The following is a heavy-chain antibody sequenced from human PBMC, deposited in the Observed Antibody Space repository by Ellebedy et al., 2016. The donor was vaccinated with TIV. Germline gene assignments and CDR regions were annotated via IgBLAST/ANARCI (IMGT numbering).Heavy chain of an antibody. J-gene: IGHJ4*02. Sequence: SLKISXAASGFTFDDFAMHWVRQVPGKGLEWASGISWSNEGIEYADSVKGRFTISRDNAKNSLYLQMNSLRPEDSALYYCVRDMNPVAGTPFDSWGQGTLVTVSS. CDR1: GFTFDDFA. CDR2: ISWSNEGI. D-gene: IGHD6-19*01. CDR3: VRDMNPVAGTPFDS. V-gene: IGHV3-9*01.